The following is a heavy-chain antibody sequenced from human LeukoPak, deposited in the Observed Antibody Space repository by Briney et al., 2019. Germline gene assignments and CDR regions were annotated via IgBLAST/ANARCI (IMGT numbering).Heavy chain of an antibody. J-gene: IGHJ3*02. CDR3: AKSRYFDWFSPFDAFDI. CDR1: GFTFSNYA. CDR2: VSSSGNSA. Sequence: GGSLRLSCATSGFTFSNYAMGWVRQAPGKGLEWVSAVSSSGNSAVYTDSVRGRFTISRDNSKNTILLQMNSLRAEDTAVYYCAKSRYFDWFSPFDAFDIWGQGTMVTVSS. D-gene: IGHD3-9*01. V-gene: IGHV3-23*01.